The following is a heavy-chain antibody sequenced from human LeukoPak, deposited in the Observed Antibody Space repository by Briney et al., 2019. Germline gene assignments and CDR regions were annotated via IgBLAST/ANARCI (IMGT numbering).Heavy chain of an antibody. CDR1: GGSISSSSYY. CDR2: MYFSGST. D-gene: IGHD3-3*01. Sequence: PSETLSLTCIVSGGSISSSSYYWGWVRQPPGRGLEWIGSMYFSGSTYYNAALKIRLTISVDTSENQFSLKLRSVTAADTATYYCATTPLGFVEGGDNHFMDVWGKGTTVTVSS. CDR3: ATTPLGFVEGGDNHFMDV. J-gene: IGHJ6*03. V-gene: IGHV4-39*07.